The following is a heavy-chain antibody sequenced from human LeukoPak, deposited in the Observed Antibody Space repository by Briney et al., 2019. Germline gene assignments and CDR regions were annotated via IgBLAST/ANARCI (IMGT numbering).Heavy chain of an antibody. D-gene: IGHD2-21*02. V-gene: IGHV3-66*01. CDR1: GFTFSSYW. J-gene: IGHJ3*02. CDR2: FYSGGST. Sequence: PGGSLRLSCAASGFTFSSYWMSWVRQAPGKGLEWVSLFYSGGSTFYAGFVKGRFTISRDNSQNTLDLQMNSLREEDTAVYYCARDAKCGGDCYAGGALDIWGQGTVVIVSS. CDR3: ARDAKCGGDCYAGGALDI.